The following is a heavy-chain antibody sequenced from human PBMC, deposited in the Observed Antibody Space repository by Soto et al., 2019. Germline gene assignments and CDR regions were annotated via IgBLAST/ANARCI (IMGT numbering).Heavy chain of an antibody. D-gene: IGHD1-1*01. CDR1: GFTFSHYA. CDR2: ISYDGGNE. J-gene: IGHJ3*02. Sequence: QVQLVESGGGVVQPGRSLRLSCAASGFTFSHYAFHWVRQAPGKGLAWVAGISYDGGNEYYADSEKGRFTISRDSPKNTLYIQMNNLRPEDTAVYYCVKGGTTSAFSTFDIWGQGTVVTVSS. V-gene: IGHV3-30*18. CDR3: VKGGTTSAFSTFDI.